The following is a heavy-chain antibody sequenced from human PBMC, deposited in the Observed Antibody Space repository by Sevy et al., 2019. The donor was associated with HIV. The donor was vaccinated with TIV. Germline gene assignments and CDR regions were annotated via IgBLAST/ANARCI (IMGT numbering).Heavy chain of an antibody. J-gene: IGHJ6*02. CDR2: IYHTGIT. Sequence: SETLSLTCTVSGGSISNYYWSWIRQPPGKGLEWIGYIYHTGITKNNPSLKSRVTLSVDTSKNQFSLKLSSVTVADTAVYYCAREPPYYDILAGYSYGMDVWGQGTTVTVSS. CDR3: AREPPYYDILAGYSYGMDV. CDR1: GGSISNYY. D-gene: IGHD3-9*01. V-gene: IGHV4-59*01.